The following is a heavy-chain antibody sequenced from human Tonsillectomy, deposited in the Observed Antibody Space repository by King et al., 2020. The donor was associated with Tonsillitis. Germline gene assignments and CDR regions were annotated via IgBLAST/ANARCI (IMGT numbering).Heavy chain of an antibody. D-gene: IGHD3-10*01. V-gene: IGHV3-66*01. CDR2: FYRGGSI. CDR1: GFTVSSNH. J-gene: IGHJ6*02. Sequence: VQLVESGGGLVQPGGSLRLSCAGSGFTVSSNHMSWVRQAPRKGLEWVSVFYRGGSIYYADSVKGRFTISRDNSKNTLYLQMNSLRAQDSAVYYCVRATSMGRGVIAHYYALDVWGLGTTVTVSS. CDR3: VRATSMGRGVIAHYYALDV.